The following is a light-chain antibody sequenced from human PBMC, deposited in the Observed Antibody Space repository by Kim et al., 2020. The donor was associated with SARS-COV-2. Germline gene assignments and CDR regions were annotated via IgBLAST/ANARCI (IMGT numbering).Light chain of an antibody. V-gene: IGLV2-14*03. Sequence: SFLPPPSSFSGSPGQSIAISCTGTSTDVGDYDFVSWYQQHPGKAPKLMIFDVRHRPSGVSNRFSGTKYGNTAYLTISGLQAEDEADYYCSSFRSSSNYVFGTGTKVTVL. CDR2: DVR. CDR3: SSFRSSSNYV. J-gene: IGLJ1*01. CDR1: STDVGDYDF.